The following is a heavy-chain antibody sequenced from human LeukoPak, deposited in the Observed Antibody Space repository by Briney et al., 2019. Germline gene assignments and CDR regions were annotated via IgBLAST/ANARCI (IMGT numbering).Heavy chain of an antibody. V-gene: IGHV1-2*02. CDR3: ARGNAGYYYYGMDV. J-gene: IGHJ6*02. D-gene: IGHD6-13*01. CDR2: INPNSGGT. CDR1: GYTFTGYY. Sequence: APVKVSCKASGYTFTGYYMHWVRQAPGQGLEWMGWINPNSGGTNYAQKFQGRVTMTRDTSISTAYMELSRLRSDDTAVYYCARGNAGYYYYGMDVWGQGTTVTVSS.